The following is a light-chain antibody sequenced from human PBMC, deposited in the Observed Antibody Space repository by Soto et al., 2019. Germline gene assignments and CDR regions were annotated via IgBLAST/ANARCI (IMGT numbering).Light chain of an antibody. CDR2: AAS. CDR1: QGISNY. Sequence: DIQMTQSPSSLSASVGDRVTITCRASQGISNYLAWYQQKPGKVPKLLIYAASTLQSGFPSRVSGSGSGTDFTLTISSLQPEDVATYYYQKYNSAPFSFGQGTRLEIK. V-gene: IGKV1-27*01. CDR3: QKYNSAPFS. J-gene: IGKJ5*01.